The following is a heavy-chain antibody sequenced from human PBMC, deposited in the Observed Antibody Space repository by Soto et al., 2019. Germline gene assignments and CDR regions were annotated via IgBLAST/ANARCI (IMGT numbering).Heavy chain of an antibody. D-gene: IGHD1-7*01. V-gene: IGHV1-18*01. CDR2: ISAYNGNT. CDR3: ARGKLDYCHYGMYF. J-gene: IGHJ6*02. CDR1: GYTFTSSG. Sequence: GASVKVSCKTSGYTFTSSGISWVRQAPGQGLEWMGWISAYNGNTDYAQKFQGRVIMTTDTSTSTAYMELSSLRSEDTAVYYCARGKLDYCHYGMYFWGQGTTVPVSS.